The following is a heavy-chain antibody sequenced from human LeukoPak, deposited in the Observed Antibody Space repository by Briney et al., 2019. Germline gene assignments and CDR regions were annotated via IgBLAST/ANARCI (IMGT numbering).Heavy chain of an antibody. J-gene: IGHJ4*02. D-gene: IGHD3-3*01. Sequence: PGGSLRLSCAASGFTVSSNYMSWVRQAPGKGLEWVSLIYSGGSTYYADSVKGRFTISRDNSKNTLYLQMNSLRAEDTAVYYCAKAQRITIFGVAIFTGGPHFDYWGQGTLVTVSS. CDR3: AKAQRITIFGVAIFTGGPHFDY. V-gene: IGHV3-53*01. CDR1: GFTVSSNY. CDR2: IYSGGST.